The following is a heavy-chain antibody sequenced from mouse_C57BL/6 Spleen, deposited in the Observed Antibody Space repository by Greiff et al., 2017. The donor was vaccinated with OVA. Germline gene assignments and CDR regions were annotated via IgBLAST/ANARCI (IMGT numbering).Heavy chain of an antibody. CDR2: ISYDGSN. V-gene: IGHV3-6*01. Sequence: EVQLQESGPGLVKPSQSLSLTCSVTGYSITSGYYWNWIRQFPGNKLEWMGYISYDGSNNYNPSLKNRISITRDTSKNQFFLKLNSVTTEDTATYYCARDSVSWFAYWSQGTLVTVSA. CDR1: GYSITSGYY. J-gene: IGHJ3*01. CDR3: ARDSVSWFAY.